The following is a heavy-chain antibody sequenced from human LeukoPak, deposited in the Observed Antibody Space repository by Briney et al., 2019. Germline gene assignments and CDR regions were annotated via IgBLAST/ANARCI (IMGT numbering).Heavy chain of an antibody. Sequence: GASVKVSRTASGYTFTLYYMHWVRQAPGQGLEWMAIVSPSSGITTYGQKFQGRVAVTRDTSTSTVYMELRSLRSEDTAVYYCARENTLITRGDYYYGMDVWGQGTTVIVSS. CDR2: VSPSSGIT. CDR1: GYTFTLYY. D-gene: IGHD1/OR15-1a*01. V-gene: IGHV1-46*01. CDR3: ARENTLITRGDYYYGMDV. J-gene: IGHJ6*02.